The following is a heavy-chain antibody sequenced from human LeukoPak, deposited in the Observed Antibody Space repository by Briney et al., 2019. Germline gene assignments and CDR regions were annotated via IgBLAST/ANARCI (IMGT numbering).Heavy chain of an antibody. CDR3: AKDDWWMGYCSGGSCYPLGY. CDR1: GFTFSSYA. D-gene: IGHD2-15*01. V-gene: IGHV3-23*01. Sequence: GGYLSLYCAASGFTFSSYAMSWVRQGPGKGLEWVSAISGSGGSTYYADSVKGRFTISRDNSKTTLYLQMNSLRAEDTAVYYCAKDDWWMGYCSGGSCYPLGYWGQGTLVTVSS. J-gene: IGHJ4*02. CDR2: ISGSGGST.